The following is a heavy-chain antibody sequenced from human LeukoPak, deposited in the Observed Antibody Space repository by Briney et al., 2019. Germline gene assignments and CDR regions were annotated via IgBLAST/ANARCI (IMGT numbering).Heavy chain of an antibody. CDR2: IRYDGSNK. V-gene: IGHV3-30*02. CDR1: GFTFSSYG. J-gene: IGHJ4*02. Sequence: PGGSLRLSCAASGFTFSSYGMHWGRQAPGKGLEWVAFIRYDGSNKYYADSVKGRFTISRDNSKNTLYLQMNSLRAEDTAVYYCAKDWLDYGEEGYWGQGTLVTVSS. D-gene: IGHD4-17*01. CDR3: AKDWLDYGEEGY.